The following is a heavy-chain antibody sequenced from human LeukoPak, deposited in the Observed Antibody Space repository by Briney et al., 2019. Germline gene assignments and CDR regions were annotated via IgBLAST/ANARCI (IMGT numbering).Heavy chain of an antibody. CDR1: GYTFTSYG. V-gene: IGHV1-18*01. CDR3: ARGYDILIGYSDLDY. CDR2: ISAYNGNT. Sequence: ASVKVSCKASGYTFTSYGISWVRQAPGQGVEWMGWISAYNGNTNYAQNLQGRVTMTTETSTSTAYMELRGMRSDDTAVYYCARGYDILIGYSDLDYWGQGTLVTVSS. D-gene: IGHD3-9*01. J-gene: IGHJ4*01.